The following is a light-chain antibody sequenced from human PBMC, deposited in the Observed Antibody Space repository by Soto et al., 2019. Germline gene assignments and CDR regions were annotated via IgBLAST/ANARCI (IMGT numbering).Light chain of an antibody. CDR1: QSVSSN. V-gene: IGKV3-15*01. J-gene: IGKJ2*01. Sequence: EIVMTQYPATLSVSPGERATLSCRASQSVSSNLAWYQPKPCQAPRLLIYGASTRATGIPARFSGSGSGKEFTLTISSLQSGDFAVYYWQQYNNWPPLTFGQGTKLEI. CDR3: QQYNNWPPLT. CDR2: GAS.